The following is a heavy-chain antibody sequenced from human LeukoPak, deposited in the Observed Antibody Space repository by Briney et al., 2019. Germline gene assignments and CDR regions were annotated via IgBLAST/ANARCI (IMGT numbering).Heavy chain of an antibody. Sequence: PSETLSLTCAVYGGSFSGYYWSWIRRPPGKGLEWIGEINHSGSTNYNPSLKSRVTISVDTSKNQFSLKLSSVTAADTAVYYCATSSGWYYFDYWGQGTLVTVSS. CDR1: GGSFSGYY. CDR3: ATSSGWYYFDY. CDR2: INHSGST. V-gene: IGHV4-34*01. D-gene: IGHD6-19*01. J-gene: IGHJ4*02.